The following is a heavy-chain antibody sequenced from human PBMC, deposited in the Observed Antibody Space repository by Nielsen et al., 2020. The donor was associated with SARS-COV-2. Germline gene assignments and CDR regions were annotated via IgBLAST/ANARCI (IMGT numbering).Heavy chain of an antibody. CDR3: AKDMLVSYSAFGWGVLES. CDR1: GFSLTRNG. Sequence: GSLRLSCAASGFSLTRNGMHWVRQSPGKGLEWVSFISFDGTTKYHADSVKGRFTISRDTSTNTLFLQMSSLRPEDTAIYYCAKDMLVSYSAFGWGVLESWGQGTLVTVSS. D-gene: IGHD3-16*01. J-gene: IGHJ5*02. V-gene: IGHV3-30*02. CDR2: ISFDGTTK.